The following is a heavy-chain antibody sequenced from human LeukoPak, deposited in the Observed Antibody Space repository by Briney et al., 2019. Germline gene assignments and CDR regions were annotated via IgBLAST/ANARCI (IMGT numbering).Heavy chain of an antibody. CDR3: ARVISGYSSSWYGGWFDP. V-gene: IGHV1-69*05. J-gene: IGHJ5*02. CDR2: IIPIFGTA. CDR1: GGTFSGYA. D-gene: IGHD6-13*01. Sequence: SVKVSCKASGGTFSGYAISWVRRAPGQGLEWMGGIIPIFGTANYAQKFQGRVTITTDESTSTAYMELSSLRSEDTAVYYCARVISGYSSSWYGGWFDPWGQGTLVTVSS.